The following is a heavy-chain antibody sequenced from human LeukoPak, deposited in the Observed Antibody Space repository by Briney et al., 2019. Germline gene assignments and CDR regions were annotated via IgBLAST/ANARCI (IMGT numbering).Heavy chain of an antibody. D-gene: IGHD4-17*01. CDR1: GFTFDDYT. J-gene: IGHJ4*02. CDR3: AKDFGPAVGSRARLAYGDYWGGYFDY. V-gene: IGHV3-43*01. Sequence: PGGSLRLSCAASGFTFDDYTMHWVRQAPGKGLEWVSLISWDGGSTYYADSVKGRFTISRDNSKNSLYLQMNSLRTEDTALYYCAKDFGPAVGSRARLAYGDYWGGYFDYWGQGTLVTVSS. CDR2: ISWDGGST.